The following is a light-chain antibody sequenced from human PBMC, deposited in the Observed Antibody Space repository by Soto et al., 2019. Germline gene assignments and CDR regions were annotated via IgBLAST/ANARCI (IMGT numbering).Light chain of an antibody. J-gene: IGKJ1*01. CDR1: QSVSSN. Sequence: EIVMTQSPATLSVSPGERATLSCRASQSVSSNLAWYQQKPAQAPRLLIYDTSTRATGLPARFSGSGSGTEFTLTIASLQSEDSAVYYCQQYNNWPPGTFGPGTKVEI. V-gene: IGKV3-15*01. CDR2: DTS. CDR3: QQYNNWPPGT.